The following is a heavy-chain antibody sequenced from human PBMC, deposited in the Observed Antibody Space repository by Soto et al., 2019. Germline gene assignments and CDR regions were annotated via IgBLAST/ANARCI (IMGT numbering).Heavy chain of an antibody. CDR1: GFTFSSSW. CDR2: INSDGTDT. V-gene: IGHV3-74*01. J-gene: IGHJ4*02. Sequence: GGSLRLSCAASGFTFSSSWMHWVRQAPGKGLVWVSHINSDGTDTNYADSVKGRFTISRDNAKNTVYLQMNSLRAEDTAVYYCARDWSHALNYWGQGSLVTVSS. D-gene: IGHD3-16*01. CDR3: ARDWSHALNY.